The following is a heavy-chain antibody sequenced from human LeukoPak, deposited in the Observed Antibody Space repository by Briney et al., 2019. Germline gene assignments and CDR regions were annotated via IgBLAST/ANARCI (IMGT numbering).Heavy chain of an antibody. D-gene: IGHD2-2*01. V-gene: IGHV1-69*05. Sequence: VASVKVSCKASGYTFTSYGISWVRQAPGQGLEWMGGIIPIFGTANYAQKFQGRVTITTDESTSTAYMELSSLRSEDTAVYYCARGVVPADGWFDPWGQGTLVTVSS. CDR2: IIPIFGTA. CDR1: GYTFTSYG. CDR3: ARGVVPADGWFDP. J-gene: IGHJ5*02.